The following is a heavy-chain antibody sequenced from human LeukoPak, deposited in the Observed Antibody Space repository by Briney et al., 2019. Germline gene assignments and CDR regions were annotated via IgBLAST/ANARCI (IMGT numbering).Heavy chain of an antibody. CDR1: SFSASSNY. V-gene: IGHV3-53*01. D-gene: IGHD2-2*01. CDR3: ASTGDIGYCSSTSCCFDY. J-gene: IGHJ4*02. CDR2: IYSGGST. Sequence: GGSLRLSCAASSFSASSNYMTWVRQAPGKGLECVSVIYSGGSTYYADSVKGRFTISRDNSKNTLYLQMNSLRAEDTAVYFCASTGDIGYCSSTSCCFDYWGQGILVTVSS.